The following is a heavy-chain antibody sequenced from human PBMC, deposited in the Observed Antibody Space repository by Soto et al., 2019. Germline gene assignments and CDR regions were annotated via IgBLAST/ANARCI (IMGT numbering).Heavy chain of an antibody. D-gene: IGHD2-21*02. CDR3: ARTYECAKSDCYRAFDI. V-gene: IGHV3-30*04. CDR1: GFTFSSYA. Sequence: GGSLRLSCAASGFTFSSYAMHWVRQAPGTGPEWVAATSSDGTDDVYADSVSGRFTISRDNSKNTLYLQMNSLRSEDAAVYYCARTYECAKSDCYRAFDIWGQGTMVTVSS. CDR2: TSSDGTDD. J-gene: IGHJ3*02.